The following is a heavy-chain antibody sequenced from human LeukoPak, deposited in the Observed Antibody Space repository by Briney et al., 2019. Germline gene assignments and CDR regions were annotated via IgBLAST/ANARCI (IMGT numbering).Heavy chain of an antibody. D-gene: IGHD1-1*01. CDR2: INPNSGGT. V-gene: IGHV1-2*02. CDR3: ARPRYNWNDAYYFDY. CDR1: GYTFTGYY. J-gene: IGHJ4*03. Sequence: ASVKVSCKASGYTFTGYYMHWVRQAPGQGLEWMGWINPNSGGTNYAQKFQGRVTMTRDTSISTAYMELSRLRSDDTAVYYCARPRYNWNDAYYFDYWGQGTTVTVSS.